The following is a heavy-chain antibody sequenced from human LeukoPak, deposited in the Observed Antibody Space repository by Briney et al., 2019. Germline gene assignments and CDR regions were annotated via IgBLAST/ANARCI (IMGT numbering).Heavy chain of an antibody. CDR3: ARVFSAVTTDTYYYYYMDV. J-gene: IGHJ6*03. V-gene: IGHV4-34*01. Sequence: SETLSLTCAVYGWSFSGYYWSWIRQPPGKGLEWIGEINHSGSTNYNPSLKSRVTISVDTSKNQFSLKLSSVTAADTAVYYCARVFSAVTTDTYYYYYMDVWGKGTTVTVSS. D-gene: IGHD4-17*01. CDR1: GWSFSGYY. CDR2: INHSGST.